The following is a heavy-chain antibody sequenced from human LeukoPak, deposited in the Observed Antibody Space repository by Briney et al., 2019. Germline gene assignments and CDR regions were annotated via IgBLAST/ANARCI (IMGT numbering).Heavy chain of an antibody. CDR3: ARITPSATIDY. CDR2: IYYSGST. V-gene: IGHV4-61*08. J-gene: IGHJ4*02. D-gene: IGHD5-12*01. CDR1: GGSVSSGGYY. Sequence: SETLSLTCTVSGGSVSSGGYYWSCIRQPPGKGLEWIGYIYYSGSTNYNPSLKSRVTMSVDTSRNQFSLKLTSMTAADTAVYYCARITPSATIDYWGQGTLVTVSS.